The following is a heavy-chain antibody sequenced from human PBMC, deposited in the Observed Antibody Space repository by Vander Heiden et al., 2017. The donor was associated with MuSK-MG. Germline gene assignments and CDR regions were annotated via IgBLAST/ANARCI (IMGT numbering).Heavy chain of an antibody. V-gene: IGHV3-30*18. Sequence: QVPLVESGGGVVQPGRSLRLSCAASGFTFSSYGMHWVRQAPGKGLEWVAVISYDGSNKYYADSVKGRFTISRDNSKNTLYLQMNSLRAEDTAVYYCAKVAVLMVYAIDYFDYWGQGTLVTVSS. J-gene: IGHJ4*02. D-gene: IGHD2-8*01. CDR3: AKVAVLMVYAIDYFDY. CDR1: GFTFSSYG. CDR2: ISYDGSNK.